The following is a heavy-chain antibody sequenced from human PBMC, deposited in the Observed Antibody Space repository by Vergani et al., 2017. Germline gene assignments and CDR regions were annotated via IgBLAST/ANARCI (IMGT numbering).Heavy chain of an antibody. CDR3: ARGPFPVRGETIFPPYFDY. Sequence: QVQLQQWGAGLLKPSETLSLTCAVYGGSFSGYYWSWIRQPPGKGLEWIGEINHSGSTNYNPSLKSRVTISVDTSKNQFSLKLSSVTAADTAVYYCARGPFPVRGETIFPPYFDYWGQGTLVTVSS. J-gene: IGHJ4*02. CDR1: GGSFSGYY. CDR2: INHSGST. V-gene: IGHV4-34*01. D-gene: IGHD3-3*02.